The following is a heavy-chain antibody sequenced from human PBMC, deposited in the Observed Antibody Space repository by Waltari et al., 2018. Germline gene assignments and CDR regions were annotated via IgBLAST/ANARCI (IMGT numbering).Heavy chain of an antibody. Sequence: EVQLVWSGVGLVQPGVSLRLSCAASVFTFRCYAMLSVRQATGKGLEWVSAIGSAGDTYDPGSVKGRFTITRENAKNYLYRKMNSLRAGETAVYYCARGRSPTMGAFDIWGQGTMV. CDR1: VFTFRCYA. CDR3: ARGRSPTMGAFDI. J-gene: IGHJ3*02. CDR2: IGSAGDT. V-gene: IGHV3-13*01. D-gene: IGHD2-2*01.